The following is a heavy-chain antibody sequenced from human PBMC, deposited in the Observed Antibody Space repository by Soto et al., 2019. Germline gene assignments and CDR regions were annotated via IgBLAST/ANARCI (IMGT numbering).Heavy chain of an antibody. CDR2: FDPEDGET. CDR1: GYTLTELS. J-gene: IGHJ5*02. Sequence: AASVKVSCKVSGYTLTELSMHWVRQAPGKGLEWMGGFDPEDGETIYAQKFQGRVTMTEDTSTDTAYMELSSLRSEDTAVYYCATHDVRAGIIDPWGQGTLVTVSS. V-gene: IGHV1-24*01. CDR3: ATHDVRAGIIDP. D-gene: IGHD6-19*01.